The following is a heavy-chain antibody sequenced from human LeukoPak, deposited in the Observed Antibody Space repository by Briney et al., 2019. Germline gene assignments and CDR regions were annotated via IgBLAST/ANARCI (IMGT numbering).Heavy chain of an antibody. CDR3: ARDGLAAAGYDY. V-gene: IGHV3-21*01. J-gene: IGHJ4*02. CDR2: ISSSSSYI. CDR1: GFTFSSYS. D-gene: IGHD6-13*01. Sequence: GGSLRLSCAASGFTFSSYSMNWVRQAPGKGLEWVSSISSSSSYIHYADSVKGRFTISRDNAKNSLYLQMNSLRAEDTAVYYCARDGLAAAGYDYWGQGTLVTVSS.